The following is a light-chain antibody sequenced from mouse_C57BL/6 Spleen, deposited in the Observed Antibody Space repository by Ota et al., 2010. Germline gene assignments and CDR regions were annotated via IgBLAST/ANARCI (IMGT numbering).Light chain of an antibody. CDR3: QQYSSYPYT. J-gene: IGKJ1*01. Sequence: DIVMTQSQKFMSTSVGDRVSVTCKASQNVGTNVAWYQQKPGQSPKPLIYWASTRHTGVPDRFTGSGSGTDFTLTISNVQSEDLADYFCQQYSSYPYTFGGGTKLEIK. V-gene: IGKV6-23*01. CDR1: QNVGTN. CDR2: WAS.